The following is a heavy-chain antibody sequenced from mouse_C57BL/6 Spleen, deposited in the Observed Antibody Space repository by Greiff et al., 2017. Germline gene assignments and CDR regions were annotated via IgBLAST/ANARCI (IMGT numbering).Heavy chain of an antibody. Sequence: QVQLQQPGAELVKPGASVKLSCKASGYTFTSYWMHWVKQRPGQGLEWIGMIHPNSGSTNYNEKFKSKATLTVDKSSSTAYMQLSSLTSEDSAVYYCARNDGGGYAMDYWGQGTSVTVSS. D-gene: IGHD2-12*01. CDR3: ARNDGGGYAMDY. J-gene: IGHJ4*01. CDR1: GYTFTSYW. CDR2: IHPNSGST. V-gene: IGHV1-64*01.